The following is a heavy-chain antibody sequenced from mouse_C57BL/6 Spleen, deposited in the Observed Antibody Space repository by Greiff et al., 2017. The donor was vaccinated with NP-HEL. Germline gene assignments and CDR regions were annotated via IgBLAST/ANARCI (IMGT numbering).Heavy chain of an antibody. Sequence: QVQLQQPGAELVKPGASVKLSCKASGYTFTSYWMHWVKQRPGQGLEWIGMIHPNSGSTNYNEKFKSKATLTVDKSSSTAYMQLSSLTSEDSAVYYWAREGYSNYGAYAMDYWGQGTSVTVSS. V-gene: IGHV1-64*01. J-gene: IGHJ4*01. CDR3: AREGYSNYGAYAMDY. D-gene: IGHD2-5*01. CDR2: IHPNSGST. CDR1: GYTFTSYW.